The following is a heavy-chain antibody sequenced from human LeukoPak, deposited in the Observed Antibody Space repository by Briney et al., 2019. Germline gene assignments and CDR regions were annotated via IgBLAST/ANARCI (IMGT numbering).Heavy chain of an antibody. D-gene: IGHD1-26*01. J-gene: IGHJ4*02. CDR2: IYYSGST. Sequence: SETLSLTCAVYGGSFSNYYWSWVRQPPGKGLEWVGYIYYSGSTNYNPSLKSRVTISVDTSKNQFSLQLSSVTAADTAVYYCARLRGATINFDYWGQGTLVTVSS. CDR3: ARLRGATINFDY. V-gene: IGHV4-59*13. CDR1: GGSFSNYY.